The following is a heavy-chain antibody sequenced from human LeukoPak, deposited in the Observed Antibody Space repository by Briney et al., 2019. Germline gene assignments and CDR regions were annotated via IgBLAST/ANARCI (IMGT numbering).Heavy chain of an antibody. CDR3: AKTAGSFGWDPVDYYYYGMDV. Sequence: GGSLRLSCAASGFTFSSYAMSWVRQAPGKGLEWVSAISGSGGSTYYADSVKGRFTISRDNSKNTLYLQMNSLRAEDTAVYYCAKTAGSFGWDPVDYYYYGMDVWGQGTTVTVSS. CDR1: GFTFSSYA. CDR2: ISGSGGST. V-gene: IGHV3-23*01. J-gene: IGHJ6*02. D-gene: IGHD3-16*01.